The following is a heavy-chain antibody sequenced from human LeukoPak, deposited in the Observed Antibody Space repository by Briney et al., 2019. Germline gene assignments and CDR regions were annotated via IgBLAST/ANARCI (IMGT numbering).Heavy chain of an antibody. J-gene: IGHJ5*02. CDR2: MNPNSGNT. CDR3: ARSVITIFGVVIVGVGWFDP. D-gene: IGHD3-3*01. V-gene: IGHV1-8*01. CDR1: GYTFTSYA. Sequence: ASVKVSCKASGYTFTSYAINWVRQATGQGLERMGWMNPNSGNTGYAQKFQGRVTMTRNTSISTAYMELSSLRSEDTAVYYCARSVITIFGVVIVGVGWFDPWGQGTLVTVSS.